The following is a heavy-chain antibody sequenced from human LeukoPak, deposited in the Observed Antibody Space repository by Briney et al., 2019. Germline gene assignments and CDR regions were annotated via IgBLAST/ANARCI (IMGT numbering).Heavy chain of an antibody. CDR3: GIGGLTTIDY. CDR1: GFSLSDFG. Sequence: GGSLRLSCAASGFSLSDFGTHWVRQAPGKGLEWVAVMSSDERNQYYADSVQGRFTLSRDNSRNTLFLQMNSLRVEDTAVYYCGIGGLTTIDYGGRGPLAAVSS. CDR2: MSSDERNQ. V-gene: IGHV3-30*03. D-gene: IGHD2-21*02. J-gene: IGHJ4*02.